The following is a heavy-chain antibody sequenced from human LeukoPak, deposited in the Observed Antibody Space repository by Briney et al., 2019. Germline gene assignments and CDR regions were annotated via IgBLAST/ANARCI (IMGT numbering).Heavy chain of an antibody. CDR2: ISGSGGST. V-gene: IGHV3-23*01. J-gene: IGHJ4*02. CDR3: TIAGRGISDYYSDY. D-gene: IGHD2-15*01. Sequence: GGSLRLSCAASGFTFSSYAMSWVRQAPGKGLEWVSAISGSGGSTYYADSVKGRFTISRDNSKNTLYQQMNSLRAEDTAVYYCTIAGRGISDYYSDYWGQGTLVTVSS. CDR1: GFTFSSYA.